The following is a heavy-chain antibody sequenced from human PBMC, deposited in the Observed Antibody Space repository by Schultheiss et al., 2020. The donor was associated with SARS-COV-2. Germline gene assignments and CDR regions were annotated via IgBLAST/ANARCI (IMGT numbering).Heavy chain of an antibody. V-gene: IGHV3-66*01. D-gene: IGHD6-13*01. CDR2: IYSGGST. J-gene: IGHJ4*02. CDR1: GFTVSSNY. CDR3: AKDQGYSSSWVHFFDY. Sequence: GGSLRLSCAASGFTVSSNYMSWVRQAPGKGLEWVSVIYSGGSTYYADSVKGRFTISRDNSKNTLYLQMNSLRAEDTAVYYCAKDQGYSSSWVHFFDYWGQGTLVTVSS.